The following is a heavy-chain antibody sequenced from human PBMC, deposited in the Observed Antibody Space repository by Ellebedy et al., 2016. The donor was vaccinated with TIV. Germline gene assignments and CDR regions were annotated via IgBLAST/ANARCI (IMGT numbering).Heavy chain of an antibody. D-gene: IGHD6-19*01. Sequence: MPSETLSLTCTVSDGSVTGSSYYWGWIRQPPGKGLEWIGSIFYSGSTYYNPSLKSRVTISLDTSKNHFSLKLSSVTAADTAMYYCARQPGYYSGWSNWGQGTLVTVSS. CDR3: ARQPGYYSGWSN. CDR1: DGSVTGSSYY. J-gene: IGHJ4*02. CDR2: IFYSGST. V-gene: IGHV4-39*01.